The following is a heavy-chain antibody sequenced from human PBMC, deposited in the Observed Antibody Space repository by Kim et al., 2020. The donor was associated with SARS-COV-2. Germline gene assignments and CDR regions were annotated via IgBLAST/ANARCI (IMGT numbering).Heavy chain of an antibody. CDR2: INPNSGGT. D-gene: IGHD3-10*01. J-gene: IGHJ6*02. V-gene: IGHV1-2*04. CDR3: ARDRPRGSGKKGYGMDV. CDR1: GYTFTGYY. Sequence: ASVKVSCKASGYTFTGYYMHWVRQAPGQGLEWMGWINPNSGGTNYAQKFQGWVTMTRDTSISTAYMELSRLRSDDTAVYYCARDRPRGSGKKGYGMDVWGQGTTVTVSS.